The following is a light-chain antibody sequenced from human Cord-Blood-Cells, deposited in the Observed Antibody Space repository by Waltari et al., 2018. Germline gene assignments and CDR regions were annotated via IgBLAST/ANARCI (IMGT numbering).Light chain of an antibody. CDR2: DVS. V-gene: IGLV2-11*01. CDR1: SSDLGGYNS. CDR3: CSYAGSYTYVV. J-gene: IGLJ2*01. Sequence: QSALTQPRSVSGSPGQSVTISCTGTSSDLGGYNSVSWYQQHPGKAPKLMIYDVSKRPSGVPDRFSGSKSGNTASLTISGLQAEDEADYYCCSYAGSYTYVVFGGGTKLTVL.